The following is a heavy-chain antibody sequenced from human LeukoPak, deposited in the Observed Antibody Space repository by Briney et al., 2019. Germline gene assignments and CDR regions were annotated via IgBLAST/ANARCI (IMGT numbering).Heavy chain of an antibody. CDR3: ASRSVWPLWLHHRTDAFDI. D-gene: IGHD3-22*01. Sequence: GGSLRLSCAASGFTFSSYWMSWVRQAPGKGLEWVANIKQDGSEKYYVDSVQGRFTISRDNAKNSLYLQMNSLRAEDTAVYYCASRSVWPLWLHHRTDAFDIWGQGTMVTVSS. CDR2: IKQDGSEK. V-gene: IGHV3-7*01. CDR1: GFTFSSYW. J-gene: IGHJ3*02.